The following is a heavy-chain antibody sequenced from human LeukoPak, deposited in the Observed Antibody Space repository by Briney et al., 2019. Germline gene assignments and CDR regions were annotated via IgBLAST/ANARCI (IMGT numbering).Heavy chain of an antibody. J-gene: IGHJ4*02. Sequence: SVKVSCKASGGTFSSYAISWVRQTPGQGLEWMGGIIPIFGTANYAQKFQGRVTITADESTSKAYMELSSLRSEDTAVYYCARVYDSGSFAPYFDYWGQGTLVTVSS. D-gene: IGHD1-26*01. CDR3: ARVYDSGSFAPYFDY. CDR2: IIPIFGTA. V-gene: IGHV1-69*13. CDR1: GGTFSSYA.